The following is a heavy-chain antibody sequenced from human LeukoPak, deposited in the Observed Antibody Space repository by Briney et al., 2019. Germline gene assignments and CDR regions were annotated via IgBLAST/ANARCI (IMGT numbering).Heavy chain of an antibody. V-gene: IGHV1-2*02. J-gene: IGHJ5*02. CDR2: INPNSGGT. Sequence: ASVKLSCKASGYTFTGYYMHWVRQAPGQGLEWMGWINPNSGGTTYAQKFQGRVTMTRDTSISTAYMELSRLRSDDTAVYYCARFWIRRFDPWGQGTLVTVSS. D-gene: IGHD1-1*01. CDR1: GYTFTGYY. CDR3: ARFWIRRFDP.